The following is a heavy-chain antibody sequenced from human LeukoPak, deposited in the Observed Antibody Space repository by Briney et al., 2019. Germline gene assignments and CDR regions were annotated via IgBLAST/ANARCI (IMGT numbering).Heavy chain of an antibody. J-gene: IGHJ4*02. CDR3: ARDRLGWRYFDY. V-gene: IGHV3-21*01. D-gene: IGHD6-19*01. CDR2: ISSSSSYI. CDR1: GFTFSSYS. Sequence: GGSLRLSCAASGFTFSSYSMNWVRQAPGKGLEWVSSISSSSSYIYYADSVKGRFTISRDNAKNSLYLQMNSLRAEDTAVYYCARDRLGWRYFDYWGQGTLVTVSS.